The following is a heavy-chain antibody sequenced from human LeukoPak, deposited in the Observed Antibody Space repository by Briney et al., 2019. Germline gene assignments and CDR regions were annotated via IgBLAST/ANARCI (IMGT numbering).Heavy chain of an antibody. V-gene: IGHV1-18*01. J-gene: IGHJ4*02. CDR2: ISAYNGNT. D-gene: IGHD1-26*01. CDR1: GYTFTSYG. Sequence: ASVKVSCKXSGYTFTSYGISWVRQVPGQGLEWMGWISAYNGNTNYAQKLQGRVTMTTDTSTSTAYMELRSLRSDDTAVYYCALSGSYAPFDYWGQGTLVTVSS. CDR3: ALSGSYAPFDY.